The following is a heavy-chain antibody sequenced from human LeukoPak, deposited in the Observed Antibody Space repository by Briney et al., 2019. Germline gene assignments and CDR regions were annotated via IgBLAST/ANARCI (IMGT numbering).Heavy chain of an antibody. CDR3: ARERGGTVAVAGTGWFDP. CDR2: ISYDGSNK. CDR1: GFTFSNYG. J-gene: IGHJ5*02. D-gene: IGHD6-19*01. V-gene: IGHV3-30*03. Sequence: GGSLRLSCAASGFTFSNYGMHWVRQAPGKGLEWVAVISYDGSNKYYADSVKGRFTISRDNSKNTLYLQMNSLRAEDTAVYYCARERGGTVAVAGTGWFDPWGQGTLVTVSS.